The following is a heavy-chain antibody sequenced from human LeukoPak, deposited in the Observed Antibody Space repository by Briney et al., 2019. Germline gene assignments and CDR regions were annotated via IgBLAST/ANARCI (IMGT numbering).Heavy chain of an antibody. CDR1: GFTFNNVW. CDR3: MLGSGSYDSSDFEY. V-gene: IGHV3-15*07. D-gene: IGHD3-22*01. Sequence: GGSLRLSCAASGFTFNNVWMNWGRQAPGKGLEWVGRIKSKTNGGTTENAAPVKGRFTILRDDSKNTLYLQMNSLKTEDTAVYYCMLGSGSYDSSDFEYWGQGTLVTVSS. CDR2: IKSKTNGGTT. J-gene: IGHJ4*02.